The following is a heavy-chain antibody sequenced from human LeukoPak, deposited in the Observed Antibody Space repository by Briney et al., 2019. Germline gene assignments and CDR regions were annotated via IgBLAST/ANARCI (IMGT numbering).Heavy chain of an antibody. CDR3: ARGDYLEAFDI. V-gene: IGHV4-39*07. CDR2: IYYSGST. Sequence: SETLSLTCTVSGGSISSSSYYWGWIRQPPGKGLEWIGSIYYSGSTYYNPPLKSRVTISVDTSKNQFSLKLSSVTAADTAVYYCARGDYLEAFDIWGQGTMVTVSS. D-gene: IGHD3-10*01. CDR1: GGSISSSSYY. J-gene: IGHJ3*02.